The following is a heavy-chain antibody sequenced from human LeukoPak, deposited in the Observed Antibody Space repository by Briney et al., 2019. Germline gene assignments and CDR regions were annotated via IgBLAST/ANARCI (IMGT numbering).Heavy chain of an antibody. CDR3: ARQTGSGLFTLP. CDR1: GGSISSYY. J-gene: IGHJ4*02. CDR2: IYTSGST. V-gene: IGHV4-4*07. D-gene: IGHD3/OR15-3a*01. Sequence: SETLSLTCTVSGGSISSYYWSWIRQPAGKGLEWIGRIYTSGSTNYNPSLKSRVTMSVDTSKNQISLRLTSVTATDTAMYYCARQTGSGLFTLPGGQGTLVTVSS.